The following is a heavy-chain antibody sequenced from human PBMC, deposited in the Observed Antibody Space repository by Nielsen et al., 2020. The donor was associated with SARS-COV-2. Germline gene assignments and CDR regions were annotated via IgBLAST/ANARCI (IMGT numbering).Heavy chain of an antibody. D-gene: IGHD2-15*01. CDR2: ISYDGSNK. CDR1: GFTFSTYG. Sequence: GSLKISCAASGFTFSTYGMHWVRQAPGKGLEWVAAISYDGSNKYYVDSVKGRFTISRDNSKNTLYLQMSSLREEGTAVYYCAKDWTAIVVVPSGGVDYWGQGTLVTVSS. V-gene: IGHV3-30*18. J-gene: IGHJ4*02. CDR3: AKDWTAIVVVPSGGVDY.